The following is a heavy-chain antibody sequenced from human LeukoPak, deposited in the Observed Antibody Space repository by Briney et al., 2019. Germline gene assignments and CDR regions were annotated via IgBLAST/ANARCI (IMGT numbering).Heavy chain of an antibody. J-gene: IGHJ5*02. CDR2: IYHSGST. D-gene: IGHD6-6*01. CDR3: ARNVKQLDFKENWFDP. CDR1: GYSISSGYY. V-gene: IGHV4-38-2*01. Sequence: SETLSLTCAVSGYSISSGYYWGWIRQPPGKGLEWVGSIYHSGSTYYNPSLKSRVTISVDTSKNQFSLKLSSVTAADTAVYYCARNVKQLDFKENWFDPWGQGTLVTVSS.